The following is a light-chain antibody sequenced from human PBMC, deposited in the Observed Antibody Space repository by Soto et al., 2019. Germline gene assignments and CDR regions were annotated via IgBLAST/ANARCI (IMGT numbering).Light chain of an antibody. CDR1: ESVSNNF. V-gene: IGKV3-20*01. J-gene: IGKJ1*01. Sequence: EIVLTQSPATLSLSPGERATLSCRASESVSNNFFAWYQQKPGQPHRLLIYGASSRATGIPDRFSGSGSGTDFTLTISRLEPDDFAVYSCQQCGNAPLTFGQGTKVEIK. CDR3: QQCGNAPLT. CDR2: GAS.